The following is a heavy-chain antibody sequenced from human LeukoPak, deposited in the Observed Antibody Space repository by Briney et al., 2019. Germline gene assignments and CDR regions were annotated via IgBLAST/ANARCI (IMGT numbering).Heavy chain of an antibody. CDR2: IYSDGST. CDR3: ATGLGGDKASWNYAGDVFDI. Sequence: GGSLRLSCVASGLTVSGNCMSWVRQAPGKGLEWVSVIYSDGSTYYSDSVKGRFAISRDNSKNTLYLQMNSLRAEDTAVYYCATGLGGDKASWNYAGDVFDIWGQGTMVTVSP. V-gene: IGHV3-53*01. J-gene: IGHJ3*02. CDR1: GLTVSGNC. D-gene: IGHD1-7*01.